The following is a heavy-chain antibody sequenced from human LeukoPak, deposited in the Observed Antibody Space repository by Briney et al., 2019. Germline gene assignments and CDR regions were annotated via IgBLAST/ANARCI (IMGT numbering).Heavy chain of an antibody. J-gene: IGHJ4*02. CDR3: ARNPPYCRGWSSY. V-gene: IGHV3-11*01. CDR1: GFTFSDYY. D-gene: IGHD6-19*01. CDR2: ISSSGSTI. Sequence: GGSLSLSCAASGFTFSDYYMSWIRQAPGKGLEWVSYISSSGSTIYYADSVKGRFTISRDNAKNSLYLQMNSLRAEDTAVYYCARNPPYCRGWSSYWGPGTLVTVSS.